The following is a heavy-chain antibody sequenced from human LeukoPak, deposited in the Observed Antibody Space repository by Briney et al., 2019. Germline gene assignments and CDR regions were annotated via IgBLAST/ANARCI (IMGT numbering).Heavy chain of an antibody. CDR2: INPSGGST. CDR1: GYTFTSYY. D-gene: IGHD6-13*01. J-gene: IGHJ5*02. V-gene: IGHV1-46*01. CDR3: ARDFGSSSDTLGWFDP. Sequence: ASVKVSCKASGYTFTSYYMHWVRQAPGRGLEWMGIINPSGGSTSYAQKFQGRVTMTRDTSTSTVYMELSSLRSEDTAVYYCARDFGSSSDTLGWFDPWGQGTLVTVSS.